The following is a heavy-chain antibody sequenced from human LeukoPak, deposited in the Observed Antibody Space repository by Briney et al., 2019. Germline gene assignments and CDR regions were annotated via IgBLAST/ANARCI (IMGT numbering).Heavy chain of an antibody. Sequence: SETLSLTCTVSGRSISSSYWLWLRQPPGKGLEWVGYIYYSGSTNYNPSLKSGVTISVDTSKNQFSLNLSSVTAADTAVYYCASAIAEDFYYYYMYVWGKGTTVTVSS. V-gene: IGHV4-59*01. D-gene: IGHD1-14*01. CDR2: IYYSGST. CDR1: GRSISSSY. CDR3: ASAIAEDFYYYYMYV. J-gene: IGHJ6*03.